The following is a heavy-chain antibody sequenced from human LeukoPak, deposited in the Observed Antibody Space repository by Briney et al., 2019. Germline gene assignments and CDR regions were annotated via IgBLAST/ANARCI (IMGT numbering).Heavy chain of an antibody. CDR2: IYPGDSDT. Sequence: SXKIXXXXSXYSXTSYWIGWVRQMXGKGLEWMGIIYPGDSDTRYSPSFQGQVTISADKSISTAYLQWSSLKASDTAMYYCARRWGSYMAFDIWGQGTMVTVSS. V-gene: IGHV5-51*01. J-gene: IGHJ3*02. D-gene: IGHD1-26*01. CDR3: ARRWGSYMAFDI. CDR1: XYSXTSYW.